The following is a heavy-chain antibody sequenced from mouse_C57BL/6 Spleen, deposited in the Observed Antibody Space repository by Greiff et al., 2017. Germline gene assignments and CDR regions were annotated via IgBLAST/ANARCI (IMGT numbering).Heavy chain of an antibody. CDR1: GYAFSSYW. CDR2: IYPGDGDT. Sequence: QVQLQQSGAELVKPGASVKISCKASGYAFSSYWMNWVKQRPGKGLEWIGQIYPGDGDTNYNGKFKGKATLTADKSSSTAYMQLSSLTSEDSAVYFCARSVTAQPNYFDYWGQGTTLTVSS. V-gene: IGHV1-80*01. J-gene: IGHJ2*01. D-gene: IGHD3-2*02. CDR3: ARSVTAQPNYFDY.